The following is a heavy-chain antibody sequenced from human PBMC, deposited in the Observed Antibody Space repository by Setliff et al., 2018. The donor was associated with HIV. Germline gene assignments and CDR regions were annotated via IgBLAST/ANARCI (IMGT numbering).Heavy chain of an antibody. Sequence: SETLSLTCTVSGGSISSYYWSWIRQPAGKGLEWIGRIYTSGSTNYNPSLKTRVTISIDTSKKQVSLKLSSVTAADTAVYYCARHANYDFWSGYWGYYFDYWGQGTLVTVS. V-gene: IGHV4-4*07. D-gene: IGHD3-3*01. J-gene: IGHJ4*02. CDR2: IYTSGST. CDR3: ARHANYDFWSGYWGYYFDY. CDR1: GGSISSYY.